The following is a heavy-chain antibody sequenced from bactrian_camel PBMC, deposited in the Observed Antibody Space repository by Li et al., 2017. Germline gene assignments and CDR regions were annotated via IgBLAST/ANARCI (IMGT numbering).Heavy chain of an antibody. Sequence: HVQLVESGGGSVQAGGSLRLSCAASGRTYGRNCMAWFRQAPGKEREGVAVISTRTGNTDYVESVKGRFTISRDSAKNTLYLQLNSLKSEDTAMYYCAKDAGSRIRGQGTQVTVS. CDR1: GRTYGRNC. CDR3: AKDAGSRI. V-gene: IGHV3S1*01. CDR2: ISTRTGNT. J-gene: IGHJ4*01.